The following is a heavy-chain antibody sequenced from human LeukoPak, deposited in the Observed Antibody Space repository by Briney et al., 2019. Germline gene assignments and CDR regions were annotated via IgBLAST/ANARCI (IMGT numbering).Heavy chain of an antibody. J-gene: IGHJ5*02. D-gene: IGHD1-26*01. V-gene: IGHV4-39*01. CDR3: ARCIGYLFDP. CDR1: GGSISSSSYY. CDR2: IYYSGST. Sequence: SETLSLTCTVSGGSISSSSYYWGWIRQPPGKGLEWIGSIYYSGSTYYNPSLKSRVTISVDTSKNQFSLKLSSVTAADTAVYYCARCIGYLFDPWGQGTLVTVSS.